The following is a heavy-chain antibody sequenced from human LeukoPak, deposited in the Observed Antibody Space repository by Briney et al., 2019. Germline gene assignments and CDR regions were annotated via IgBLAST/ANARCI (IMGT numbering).Heavy chain of an antibody. CDR3: ARESGGYSYGFFDY. D-gene: IGHD5-18*01. J-gene: IGHJ4*02. V-gene: IGHV3-7*01. CDR1: GFTFSSYW. CDR2: IKQDGSEK. Sequence: GGSLRLSCAASGFTFSSYWMSWVRQAPGKGLEWVANIKQDGSEKYYVDSVKGRFTISRDYAKNSLYLQMNSLRAEDTAVYYCARESGGYSYGFFDYWGQGTLVTVSS.